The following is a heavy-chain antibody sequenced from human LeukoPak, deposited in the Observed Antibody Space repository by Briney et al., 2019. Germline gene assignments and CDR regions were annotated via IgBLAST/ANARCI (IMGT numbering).Heavy chain of an antibody. D-gene: IGHD1-26*01. J-gene: IGHJ4*02. Sequence: PGGSLRPSCAPDGFTFSNAWMRWVRHAAGKWLEWVGRIKRRTDGGTTDYAAPVKGRFTISRDDSKNTLYLQMNSLKTEDTAVYYCTSGLSLRPTTRWELQDYWGQGTLVTVSS. CDR1: GFTFSNAW. V-gene: IGHV3-15*01. CDR3: TSGLSLRPTTRWELQDY. CDR2: IKRRTDGGTT.